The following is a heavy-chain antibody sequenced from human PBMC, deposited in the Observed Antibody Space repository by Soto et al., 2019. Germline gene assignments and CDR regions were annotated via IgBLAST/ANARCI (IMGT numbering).Heavy chain of an antibody. CDR3: ARDRRDIVLMVYASYYGMAV. V-gene: IGHV3-23*01. D-gene: IGHD2-8*01. CDR2: LGGSGVEK. Sequence: GGSLRLSCAASGFTFSSYAMSWVRQAPGKGLEWVSALGGSGVEKFYADSVKGRFTISRNNSKNTLYLQMNSLRAEDTAVYYCARDRRDIVLMVYASYYGMAVWGQGTTVTVSS. J-gene: IGHJ6*02. CDR1: GFTFSSYA.